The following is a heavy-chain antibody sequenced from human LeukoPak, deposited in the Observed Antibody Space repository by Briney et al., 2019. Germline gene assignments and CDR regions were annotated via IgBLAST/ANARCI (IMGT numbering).Heavy chain of an antibody. CDR1: GFTVSSKY. J-gene: IGHJ4*02. Sequence: GSLRLSCAASGFTVSSKYMSWVRQAPGKGLEWVSVIYSGGSTWYADSVKGRFTNSRDNSKNTVYLQMNSLRPEDTAMYYCASATYCTGDCYAFFDYCGQGALVTVSS. V-gene: IGHV3-66*02. CDR2: IYSGGST. CDR3: ASATYCTGDCYAFFDY. D-gene: IGHD2-21*02.